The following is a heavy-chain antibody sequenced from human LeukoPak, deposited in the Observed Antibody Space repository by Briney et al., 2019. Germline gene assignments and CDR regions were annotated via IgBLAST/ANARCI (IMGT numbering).Heavy chain of an antibody. D-gene: IGHD6-19*01. Sequence: GGSLRLSCAASGFPFSSYSVHWVPQAPGKGVEWVAFISHDGSNKYYADSEKRRFTISRDNAKNSLYLQMNSLRAEDTAVYYCARGPSGWYFFDYWGQGTLVTVSS. V-gene: IGHV3-30*04. CDR2: ISHDGSNK. CDR1: GFPFSSYS. J-gene: IGHJ4*02. CDR3: ARGPSGWYFFDY.